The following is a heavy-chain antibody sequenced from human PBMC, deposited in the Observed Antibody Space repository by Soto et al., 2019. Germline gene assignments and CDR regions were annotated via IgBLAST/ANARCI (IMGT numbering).Heavy chain of an antibody. Sequence: EVQLLESGGGLVQPGGSLRLSCAASGFTFSSYAMSWVRRAPGKGLEWVSAISGSGGSTYYADSVKGRFTISRDNSKNTLYLQMNSLRAEDTAVYYCAKLGILGYCSGGSCWDWGQGTLVTVSS. CDR3: AKLGILGYCSGGSCWD. J-gene: IGHJ4*02. CDR2: ISGSGGST. D-gene: IGHD2-15*01. CDR1: GFTFSSYA. V-gene: IGHV3-23*01.